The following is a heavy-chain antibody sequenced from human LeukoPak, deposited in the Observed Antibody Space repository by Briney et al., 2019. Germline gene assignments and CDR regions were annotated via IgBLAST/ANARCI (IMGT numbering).Heavy chain of an antibody. Sequence: GGSLRLSCAASGFTFSSYSMNWVRQAPGKGLEWVSSISSSSSYIYYADSVKGRFTISRDNAKKSLYLQMNSLRAEDTAVYYCARDGILTGTFDYWGQGTLVTVSS. V-gene: IGHV3-21*01. CDR3: ARDGILTGTFDY. D-gene: IGHD3-9*01. CDR2: ISSSSSYI. CDR1: GFTFSSYS. J-gene: IGHJ4*02.